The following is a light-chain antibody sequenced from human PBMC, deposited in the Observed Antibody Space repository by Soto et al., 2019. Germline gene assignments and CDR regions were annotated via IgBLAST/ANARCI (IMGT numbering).Light chain of an antibody. CDR3: QQYKSYVYT. V-gene: IGKV1-5*03. J-gene: IGKJ2*01. CDR2: KAS. Sequence: DIQMTQSPSTLSASVGDRVTITCRASQSISSWLAWYQQKPGKAPKLLLYKASSLESGVPSRFSGSGSGTEFTLTIISLQSDDFATYYCQQYKSYVYTFGQGTKLEIK. CDR1: QSISSW.